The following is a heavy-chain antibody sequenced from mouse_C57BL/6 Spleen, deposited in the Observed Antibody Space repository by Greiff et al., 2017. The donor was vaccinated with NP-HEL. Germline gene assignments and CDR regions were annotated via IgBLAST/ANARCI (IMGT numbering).Heavy chain of an antibody. CDR2: ISSGGDYI. Sequence: EVKLEESGEGLVKPGGSLKLSCAASGFTFSSYAMSWVRQTPEKRLEWVAYISSGGDYIYYADTVKGRFTISRDNARNTLYLQMSSLKSEDTAMYYCTSRLDSSGPFAYWGQGTLVTVSA. J-gene: IGHJ3*01. CDR3: TSRLDSSGPFAY. CDR1: GFTFSSYA. V-gene: IGHV5-9-1*02. D-gene: IGHD3-2*02.